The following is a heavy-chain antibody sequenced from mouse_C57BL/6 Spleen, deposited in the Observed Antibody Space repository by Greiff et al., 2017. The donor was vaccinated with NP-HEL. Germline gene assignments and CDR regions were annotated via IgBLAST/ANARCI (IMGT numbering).Heavy chain of an antibody. Sequence: QVQLQQPGAELVKPGASVKLSCKASGYTFTSYWMQWVKQRPGQGLEWIGEIDPSDSYTNYNQKFKGKATLTVDTSSSTAYMQLSSLTSEDSAVYYCARSDYYGSSYEYWGQGTTLTVSS. J-gene: IGHJ2*01. V-gene: IGHV1-50*01. CDR1: GYTFTSYW. CDR3: ARSDYYGSSYEY. CDR2: IDPSDSYT. D-gene: IGHD1-1*01.